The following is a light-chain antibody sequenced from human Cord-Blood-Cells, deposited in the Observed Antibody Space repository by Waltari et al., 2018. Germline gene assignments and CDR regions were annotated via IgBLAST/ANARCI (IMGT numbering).Light chain of an antibody. CDR2: DVS. J-gene: IGLJ3*02. CDR1: TRDVGAYTH. V-gene: IGLV2-14*01. Sequence: QSALTQPASVSGSPGQSITISCTGTTRDVGAYTHVSWYQQHPGKAPKLMIYDVSNRPSGVSNRFSGSKSGNTASLTISGLQAEDEADYYCSSYTSSSTRVFGGGTKLTVL. CDR3: SSYTSSSTRV.